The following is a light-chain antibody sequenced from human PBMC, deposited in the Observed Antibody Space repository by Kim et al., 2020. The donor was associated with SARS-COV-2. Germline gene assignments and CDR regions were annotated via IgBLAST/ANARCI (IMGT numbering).Light chain of an antibody. Sequence: DVVMTQSPLSLPVTLGQPASISCRSSQSLVYSDGNTYLNWFQQRPGQSPRRLIYKVSNRDSGVPDRFSGRWSGTDFTLKISRMEAEDVGVYYCMQGTHWPYTFGQGKKLEI. CDR2: KVS. CDR1: QSLVYSDGNTY. CDR3: MQGTHWPYT. J-gene: IGKJ2*01. V-gene: IGKV2-30*01.